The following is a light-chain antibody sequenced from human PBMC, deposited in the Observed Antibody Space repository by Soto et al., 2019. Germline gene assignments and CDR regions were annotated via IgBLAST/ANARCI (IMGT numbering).Light chain of an antibody. Sequence: QSALTQRASVSGSPGQWTSISGSGTSSDVGGYNYVSWSQHHPGKAPKLMIYDVTNRPSGVSNRFSGSKSGTTASLTISRLQIEDEADYYCSSYSSSNTYVFGTGTKLTVL. CDR3: SSYSSSNTYV. CDR2: DVT. V-gene: IGLV2-14*03. CDR1: SSDVGGYNY. J-gene: IGLJ1*01.